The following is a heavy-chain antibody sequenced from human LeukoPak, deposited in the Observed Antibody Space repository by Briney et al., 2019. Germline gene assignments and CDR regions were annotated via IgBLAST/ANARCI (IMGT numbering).Heavy chain of an antibody. J-gene: IGHJ6*02. D-gene: IGHD5-18*01. Sequence: SVKVSCKASGGTFSSYAISWVRQAPGQGLEWMGGIIPIFGTANYAQKFQGRVTITADESTSTAYMELSSLRSEDTAVYYCARDVGTAMVIVDYYYYGMDVWGQGTTVTVSS. CDR2: IIPIFGTA. CDR1: GGTFSSYA. V-gene: IGHV1-69*13. CDR3: ARDVGTAMVIVDYYYYGMDV.